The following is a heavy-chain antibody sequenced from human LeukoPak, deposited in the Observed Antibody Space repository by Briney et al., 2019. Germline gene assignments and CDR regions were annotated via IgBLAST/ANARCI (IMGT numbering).Heavy chain of an antibody. CDR3: ARESYDSSGYLY. CDR2: ISAYNGNT. CDR1: GGTFSSYA. Sequence: ASVKVSCKASGGTFSSYAISWVRQAPGQGLEWMGWISAYNGNTNYAQKLQGRVTMTTDTSTSTAYMELRSLRSDDTAVYYCARESYDSSGYLYWGQGTLVTVSS. V-gene: IGHV1-18*01. D-gene: IGHD3-22*01. J-gene: IGHJ4*02.